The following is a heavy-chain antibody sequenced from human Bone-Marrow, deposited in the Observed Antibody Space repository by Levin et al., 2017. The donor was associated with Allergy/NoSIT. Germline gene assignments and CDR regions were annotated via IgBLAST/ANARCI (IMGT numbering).Heavy chain of an antibody. CDR2: IIPIFGTA. J-gene: IGHJ5*02. CDR1: GGTFSSYA. V-gene: IGHV1-69*13. CDR3: AGGLRGVMGWFDP. D-gene: IGHD3-10*01. Sequence: ASVKVSCKASGGTFSSYAISWVRQAPGQGLEWMGGIIPIFGTANYAQKFQGRVTITADESTSTAYMELSSLRSEDTAVYYCAGGLRGVMGWFDPWGQGTLVTVSS.